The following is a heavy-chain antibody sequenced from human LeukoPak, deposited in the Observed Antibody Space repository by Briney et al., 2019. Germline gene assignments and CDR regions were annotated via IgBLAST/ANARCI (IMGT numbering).Heavy chain of an antibody. CDR2: INPNSGGT. CDR3: ARARAYYYDSSGLDP. J-gene: IGHJ5*02. V-gene: IGHV1-2*02. D-gene: IGHD3-22*01. CDR1: GYTFTGHY. Sequence: ASVKVSCKASGYTFTGHYMHWVRQAPGQGLEWMGWINPNSGGTNYAQKFQGRVTMTRDTSISTAYMELSRLRSDDTAVYYCARARAYYYDSSGLDPWGQGTLVTVSS.